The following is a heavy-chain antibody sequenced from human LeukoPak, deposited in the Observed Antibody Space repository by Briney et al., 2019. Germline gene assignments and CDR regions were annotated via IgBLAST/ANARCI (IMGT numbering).Heavy chain of an antibody. CDR3: ARVHWNYVKGSDF. Sequence: GPSVTLSCKVSRYTFTRYYMHWVRQAPRQGLEWMGLINPSGGSTSYAQKFQGRVTMTRDTSTRTAYMELSSLRSEDTAVYYCARVHWNYVKGSDFCGRGTLVTVSS. CDR1: RYTFTRYY. CDR2: INPSGGST. D-gene: IGHD1-7*01. J-gene: IGHJ2*01. V-gene: IGHV1-46*01.